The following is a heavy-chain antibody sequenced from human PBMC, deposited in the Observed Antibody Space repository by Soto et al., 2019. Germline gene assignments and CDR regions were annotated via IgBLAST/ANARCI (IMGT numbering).Heavy chain of an antibody. J-gene: IGHJ4*02. V-gene: IGHV1-8*01. CDR2: MNPNSGNT. CDR3: ARTKGYYDFWSGYYTHKDFDY. CDR1: GYTFTSYD. Sequence: ASVKVSCKASGYTFTSYDINWVRQATGQGLEWMGWMNPNSGNTGYAQKFQGRVTMTRNTSISTAYMELSSLRSEDTAVYYCARTKGYYDFWSGYYTHKDFDYWGQGTLVTVSS. D-gene: IGHD3-3*01.